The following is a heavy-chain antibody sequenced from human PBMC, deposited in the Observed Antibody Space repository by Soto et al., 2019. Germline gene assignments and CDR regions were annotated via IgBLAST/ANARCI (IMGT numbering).Heavy chain of an antibody. V-gene: IGHV1-8*01. D-gene: IGHD6-6*01. J-gene: IGHJ4*02. CDR1: GYTFTSYD. CDR3: ARSLAARPSAPPGY. Sequence: ASVKVSCKASGYTFTSYDINWVRQATGQGLEWMGWMNPNSGNTGYAQKFQGGVTMTRNTSISTAYMELSSLRSEDTAVYYCARSLAARPSAPPGYWGQGTLVTVSS. CDR2: MNPNSGNT.